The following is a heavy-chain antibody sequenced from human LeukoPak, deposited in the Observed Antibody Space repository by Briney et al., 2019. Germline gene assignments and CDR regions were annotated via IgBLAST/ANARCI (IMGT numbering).Heavy chain of an antibody. J-gene: IGHJ4*02. CDR3: ASTFYGDSPPY. D-gene: IGHD4-17*01. Sequence: PGGSLRLSCAASGFTVISNYMSWVGPAPAKGLEWVSVIYSAGSTYYAVDVQGTFTISRDNSKNTLYLQRTSVRAEDTAVYYCASTFYGDSPPYWGQGTLVTVSS. CDR1: GFTVISNY. V-gene: IGHV3-66*01. CDR2: IYSAGST.